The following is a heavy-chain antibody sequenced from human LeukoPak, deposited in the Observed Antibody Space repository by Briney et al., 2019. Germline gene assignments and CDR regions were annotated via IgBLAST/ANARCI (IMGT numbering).Heavy chain of an antibody. D-gene: IGHD3-9*01. J-gene: IGHJ4*02. CDR3: AKVRYFDWFIGDY. CDR2: ISGSGGST. V-gene: IGHV3-23*01. Sequence: GGSLRLSCAASGFTFSLYWMNWVRQAPGKGLEWVSAISGSGGSTYYADSVKGRFTISRDNSKNTLYLQMNSLRAEDTAVYYCAKVRYFDWFIGDYWGQGTLVTVSS. CDR1: GFTFSLYW.